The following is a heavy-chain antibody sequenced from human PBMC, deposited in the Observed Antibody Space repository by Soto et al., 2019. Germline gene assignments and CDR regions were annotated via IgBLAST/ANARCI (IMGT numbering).Heavy chain of an antibody. CDR3: VYCSGGSCYSRGAGY. V-gene: IGHV3-11*01. D-gene: IGHD2-15*01. CDR1: GFTFSDYY. J-gene: IGHJ4*02. Sequence: PGGSLRLSCAASGFTFSDYYMSWIRRAPGKGLEWVSYISSSGSAIYYADSVKGRFTISRDNAKNSLYLQMNSLRAEDTAVYYCVYCSGGSCYSRGAGYWGQGNLVTVSS. CDR2: ISSSGSAI.